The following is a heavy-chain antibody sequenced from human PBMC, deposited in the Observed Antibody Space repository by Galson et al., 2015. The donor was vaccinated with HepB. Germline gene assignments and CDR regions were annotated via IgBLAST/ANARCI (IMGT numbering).Heavy chain of an antibody. CDR1: GFTFSNYE. J-gene: IGHJ4*02. D-gene: IGHD4-17*01. V-gene: IGHV3-48*03. CDR3: ARVGVTTPTLYFDY. Sequence: SLRLSCAASGFTFSNYEMNWVRQAPGKGLEWVSYTSSSGGTIYYADSVKGRFIISRDNAENSLYLQMNSLRAEDTAVYYCARVGVTTPTLYFDYWGQGTLVAVSS. CDR2: TSSSGGTI.